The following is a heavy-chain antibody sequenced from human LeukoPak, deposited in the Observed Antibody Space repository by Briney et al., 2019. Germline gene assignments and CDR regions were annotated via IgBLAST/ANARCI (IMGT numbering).Heavy chain of an antibody. CDR3: ARGISSWPYYYYYGMDV. V-gene: IGHV4-34*01. CDR2: INHSGST. Sequence: SETLSLTCAVYGGSFSGYYWSWIRQPPGKGLEWIGEINHSGSTNYNPSLKSRVTISVDTSKNQFPLKLSSVTAADTAVYYCARGISSWPYYYYYGMDVWGQGTTVTVSS. D-gene: IGHD6-13*01. J-gene: IGHJ6*02. CDR1: GGSFSGYY.